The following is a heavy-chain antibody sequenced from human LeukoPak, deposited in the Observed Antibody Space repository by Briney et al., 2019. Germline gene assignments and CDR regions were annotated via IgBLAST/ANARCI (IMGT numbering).Heavy chain of an antibody. CDR3: AGSTVWSGIFQY. V-gene: IGHV3-48*01. CDR1: GFTFSYYS. D-gene: IGHD3-3*01. Sequence: GGTLRLSCAASGFTFSYYSMTWVRQAPGKGLEWVSYIDSSSATTYYADSVKGRFIISRDNAKNSLFLQINSLRAEDTAVYYCAGSTVWSGIFQYWGQGTLVTVSS. J-gene: IGHJ1*01. CDR2: IDSSSATT.